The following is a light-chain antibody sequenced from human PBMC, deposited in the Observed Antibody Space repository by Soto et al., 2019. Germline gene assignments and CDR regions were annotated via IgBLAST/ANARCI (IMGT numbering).Light chain of an antibody. CDR3: GTWDSRLSAGL. CDR1: TSNIESNY. Sequence: QSLLTQPPSVSAAPGQKVTISCSGSTSNIESNYVCWYQHLPGTAPKLLIYNNDKRPSGIPDRFSGSKSGTSATLAITGLQTGDEADYYCGTWDSRLSAGLFGGGTQLTVL. J-gene: IGLJ7*01. V-gene: IGLV1-51*01. CDR2: NND.